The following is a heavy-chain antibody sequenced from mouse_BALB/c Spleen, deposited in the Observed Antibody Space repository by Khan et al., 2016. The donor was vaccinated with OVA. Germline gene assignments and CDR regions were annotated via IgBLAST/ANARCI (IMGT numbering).Heavy chain of an antibody. CDR2: IWPGGST. V-gene: IGHV2-9*02. Sequence: QVQLKESGPGLVAPSQCLSMSCTASGFSFTSYCVHWVRQPPGQGLEWLGVIWPGGSTTNYSALMSRLSISKNNSKSQVFLKMNSLPADDTAMYYGASLEDIWGQGTTLTVSS. CDR3: ASLEDI. D-gene: IGHD1-3*01. J-gene: IGHJ2*01. CDR1: GFSFTSYC.